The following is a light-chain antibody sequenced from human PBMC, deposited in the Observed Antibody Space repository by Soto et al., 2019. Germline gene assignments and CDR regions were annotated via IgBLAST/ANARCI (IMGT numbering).Light chain of an antibody. CDR1: QGISTY. CDR2: AAS. Sequence: QLTQSPSSLSASVGDSVTIACRASQGISTYLAWYQQKPGKAPKLLIYAASTLQSGVPSRFSGSGSGTDFTLTISSLQPDDFANYYCQQVINLPSFGGGTKVEIK. V-gene: IGKV1-9*01. CDR3: QQVINLPS. J-gene: IGKJ4*01.